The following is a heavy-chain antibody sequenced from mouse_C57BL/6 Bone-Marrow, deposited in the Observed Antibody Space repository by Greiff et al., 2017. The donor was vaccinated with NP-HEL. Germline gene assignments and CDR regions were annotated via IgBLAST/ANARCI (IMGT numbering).Heavy chain of an antibody. V-gene: IGHV5-12*01. CDR2: ISNGGGST. J-gene: IGHJ3*01. CDR1: GFTFSDYY. CDR3: ARHETAQFFAY. Sequence: EVKLMESGGGLVQPGGSLKLSCAASGFTFSDYYMYWVRPTPEKRLEWVAYISNGGGSTYYPDTVKGRFTISRDNAKNTLYLQMSRLKSEDTAMYYCARHETAQFFAYWGQGTPVTVSA. D-gene: IGHD3-2*02.